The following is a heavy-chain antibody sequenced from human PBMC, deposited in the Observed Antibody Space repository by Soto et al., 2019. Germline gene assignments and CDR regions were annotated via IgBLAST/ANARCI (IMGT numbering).Heavy chain of an antibody. CDR2: ISAYNGNT. V-gene: IGHV1-18*01. Sequence: SVTVPSTASVYTFTSSGITWVRQAPGQGLEILGAISAYNGNTNYAQKLQGRVSMTTDTSTSTAYMELRSLRSDDTAVYYCARDSRVGYCSSTSCSRADGFLMHYYYYYGMDVWGQGTTVTVSS. CDR3: ARDSRVGYCSSTSCSRADGFLMHYYYYYGMDV. CDR1: VYTFTSSG. J-gene: IGHJ6*02. D-gene: IGHD2-2*03.